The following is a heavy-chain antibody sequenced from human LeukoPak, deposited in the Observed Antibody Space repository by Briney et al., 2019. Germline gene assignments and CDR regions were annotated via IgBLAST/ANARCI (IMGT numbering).Heavy chain of an antibody. V-gene: IGHV4-34*01. CDR1: GGSFSGYY. CDR2: INHSGST. D-gene: IGHD1-26*01. CDR3: ARHGRLGTYR. Sequence: SETLSLTCAVYGGSFSGYYWSWIRQPPGKGLEWIGEINHSGSTNYNPSLKSRVTISVDTSKNQFSLKLSSVTAADAAVYYCARHGRLGTYRWGQGTLVTASS. J-gene: IGHJ4*02.